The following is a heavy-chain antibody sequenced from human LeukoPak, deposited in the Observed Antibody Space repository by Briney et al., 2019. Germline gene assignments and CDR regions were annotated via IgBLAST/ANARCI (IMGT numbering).Heavy chain of an antibody. CDR2: IKQDGSEK. Sequence: GGSLRLSCAASGFTFSDYWMSWVRQAPGKGLEWVANIKQDGSEKYYVDSVKGRFTISRDNAKNSLYLQMNSLRAEDTAVYYCARRYFDYWGQGTLVNVSS. CDR1: GFTFSDYW. V-gene: IGHV3-7*03. CDR3: ARRYFDY. J-gene: IGHJ4*02.